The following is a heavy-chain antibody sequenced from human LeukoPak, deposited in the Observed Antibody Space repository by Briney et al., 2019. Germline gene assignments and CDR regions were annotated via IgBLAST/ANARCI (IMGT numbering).Heavy chain of an antibody. V-gene: IGHV3-23*01. CDR3: ARDPYGDPYFDY. J-gene: IGHJ4*02. CDR2: INANGGIT. CDR1: GFTFSTYA. Sequence: GGSLRLSCAASGFTFSTYAMGWVRQAPGKGLEWVSTINANGGITYYADSVKGRFTISRDNSKNTLYLQMNSLRAEDTAVYYCARDPYGDPYFDYWGQGTLVTVSS. D-gene: IGHD4-17*01.